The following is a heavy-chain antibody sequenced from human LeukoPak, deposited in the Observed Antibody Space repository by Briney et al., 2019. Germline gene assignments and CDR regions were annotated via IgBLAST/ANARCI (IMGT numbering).Heavy chain of an antibody. V-gene: IGHV3-33*01. CDR2: IWYDGSYK. CDR1: GFTFTSYG. CDR3: ARDRQYCSSVSCYPDYFDY. Sequence: GGSLRLSCAASGFTFTSYGMHWVRQAPGKGLEWVAIIWYDGSYKYYADSVKGRITISRDNSKNTLYLQMNSLRAEDTAVYYCARDRQYCSSVSCYPDYFDYWGQGTLVTVSS. D-gene: IGHD2-2*01. J-gene: IGHJ4*02.